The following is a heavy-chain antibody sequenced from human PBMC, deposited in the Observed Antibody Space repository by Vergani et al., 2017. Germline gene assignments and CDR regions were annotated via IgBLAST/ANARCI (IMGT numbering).Heavy chain of an antibody. V-gene: IGHV5-51*01. J-gene: IGHJ5*02. D-gene: IGHD5-12*01. Sequence: EVQLVQSGAEVKTPGESLKISCEGSGYTFTDYWVGGVRQKPGKGLEWMGVVYARDSITRYSLSFEGQVTIYADKSINTAYLEWDSLRASDSAMYYCARQGYAPHGWFDPWGQGTLVTVSS. CDR2: VYARDSIT. CDR1: GYTFTDYW. CDR3: ARQGYAPHGWFDP.